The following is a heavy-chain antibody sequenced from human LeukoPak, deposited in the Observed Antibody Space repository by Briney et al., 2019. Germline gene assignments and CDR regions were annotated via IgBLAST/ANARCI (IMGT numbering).Heavy chain of an antibody. J-gene: IGHJ5*02. D-gene: IGHD4-11*01. CDR2: IKHDGSEK. Sequence: GGSLRLSCAASGFTFSTSWMSWVRQAPGKGLEWVANIKHDGSEKYYVDSVKGRFTISRDNARNSLYLQMNSLRAEDTAVYYCARASYSPNWCDPWGQGTLVTVSS. CDR3: ARASYSPNWCDP. V-gene: IGHV3-7*01. CDR1: GFTFSTSW.